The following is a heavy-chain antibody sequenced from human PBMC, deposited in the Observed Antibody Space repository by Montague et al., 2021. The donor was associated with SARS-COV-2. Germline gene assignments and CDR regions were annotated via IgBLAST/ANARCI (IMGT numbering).Heavy chain of an antibody. D-gene: IGHD2-15*01. CDR2: ISDSGST. CDR3: ARHYSATLPAVY. V-gene: IGHV4-59*08. J-gene: IGHJ4*02. Sequence: SETLSLTCAVYGGSFSGYYWNWIRQPPGKGLEWIGYISDSGSTNYNPSLTSRVTMSVDTSKNQFSLKVNSVTAADTAVYYCARHYSATLPAVYWGQGTLVTVSS. CDR1: GGSFSGYY.